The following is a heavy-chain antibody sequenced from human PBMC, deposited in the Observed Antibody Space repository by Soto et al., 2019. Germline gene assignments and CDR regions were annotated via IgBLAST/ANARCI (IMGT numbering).Heavy chain of an antibody. D-gene: IGHD3-16*01. CDR3: ARDLGHSSRGASYFDY. CDR2: IWYVGSIK. V-gene: IGHV3-33*01. J-gene: IGHJ4*02. Sequence: QVQLVESGGGVVQPGRSLRLSCAASGFSFSAYGFHWVGQPLGKGLEGMSVIWYVGSIKNYADAVKGRFTISRDESRNTVYLQMNSLREEDTAIHYCARDLGHSSRGASYFDYWGQGTLVTVSS. CDR1: GFSFSAYG.